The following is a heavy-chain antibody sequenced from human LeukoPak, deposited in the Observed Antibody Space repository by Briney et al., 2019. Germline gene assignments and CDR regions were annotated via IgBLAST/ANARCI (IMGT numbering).Heavy chain of an antibody. J-gene: IGHJ4*02. CDR2: INHSGST. CDR3: ARYSSSSGFDY. CDR1: GGSFSGYY. D-gene: IGHD6-6*01. Sequence: SETLSLTCAVYGGSFSGYYWSWIRQPPGKGLEWIGEINHSGSTNYNPSLKSRDTISVDTSKNQFSLKLSSVTAADTAVYYCARYSSSSGFDYRGQGTLVTVSS. V-gene: IGHV4-34*01.